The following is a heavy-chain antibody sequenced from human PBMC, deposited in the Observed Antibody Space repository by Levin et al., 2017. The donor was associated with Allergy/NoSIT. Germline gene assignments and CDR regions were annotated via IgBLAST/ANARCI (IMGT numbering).Heavy chain of an antibody. J-gene: IGHJ4*02. V-gene: IGHV3-48*02. CDR2: ISRSGTTI. Sequence: GGSLRLSCAAAGFSFSDYTMNWVRQAPGKGLEWVSYISRSGTTIFYADSVKGRFTVSRDNAKSSLYLQMDSLRDEDTAVYYCARGARQHLVYIDWGQGTLVTVSS. CDR3: ARGARQHLVYID. CDR1: GFSFSDYT. D-gene: IGHD6-13*01.